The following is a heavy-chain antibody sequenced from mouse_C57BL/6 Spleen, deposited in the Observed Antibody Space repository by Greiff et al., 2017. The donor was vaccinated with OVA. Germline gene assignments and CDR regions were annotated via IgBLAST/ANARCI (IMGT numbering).Heavy chain of an antibody. CDR3: ARSAFPLLRPYAMDY. J-gene: IGHJ4*01. Sequence: VQLKESGPELVKPGASVKISCKASGYSFTDYNMNWVKQSNGKSLEWIGVINPNYGTTSYNQKFKGKATLTVDQSSSTAYMQLNSLTSEDSAVYYCARSAFPLLRPYAMDYWGQGTSVTVSS. D-gene: IGHD2-4*01. V-gene: IGHV1-39*01. CDR2: INPNYGTT. CDR1: GYSFTDYN.